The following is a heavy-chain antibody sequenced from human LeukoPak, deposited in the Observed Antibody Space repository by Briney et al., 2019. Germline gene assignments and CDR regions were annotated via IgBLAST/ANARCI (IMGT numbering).Heavy chain of an antibody. CDR2: ISAYNGNT. Sequence: ASVKVSCKASGYTFTSYGISWVRQAPGQGLEWMGWISAYNGNTNYAQKLQGRDTMTTDTSTSTAYMELRSLRSDDTAVYYCARDHGIAVAGTSDPWGQGTLVTVSS. CDR3: ARDHGIAVAGTSDP. J-gene: IGHJ5*02. V-gene: IGHV1-18*01. D-gene: IGHD6-19*01. CDR1: GYTFTSYG.